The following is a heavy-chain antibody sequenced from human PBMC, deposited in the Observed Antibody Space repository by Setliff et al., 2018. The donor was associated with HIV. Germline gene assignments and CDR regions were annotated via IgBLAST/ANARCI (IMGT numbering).Heavy chain of an antibody. Sequence: GGSLRLSCAASGFTFNNHAIHWVRQAPGKGLEWVAVISSDGSRKEFVDSVKGRFTISRDSSKNTLFLQMNSLRAEDTAVYYCANSGTTAIEYFQHWGQGTLVTVSS. J-gene: IGHJ1*01. CDR1: GFTFNNHA. V-gene: IGHV3-30*04. D-gene: IGHD4-17*01. CDR3: ANSGTTAIEYFQH. CDR2: ISSDGSRK.